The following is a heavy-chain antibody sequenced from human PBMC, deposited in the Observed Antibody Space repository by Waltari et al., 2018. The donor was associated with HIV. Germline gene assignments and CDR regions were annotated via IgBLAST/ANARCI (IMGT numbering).Heavy chain of an antibody. V-gene: IGHV3-74*01. CDR2: VNGDASST. CDR3: TRAVFWSTFFSDNFFDY. CDR1: RFNFSNYC. Sequence: EVELVESGGGLVQPGGSLRLSCAASRFNFSNYCIYWVRQVPGKGLVWVSRVNGDASSTDYADSVRGRFTISRDNAKNTVFLQMDSLRAEDTAVYYCTRAVFWSTFFSDNFFDYWGQGTPLTVSS. D-gene: IGHD3-3*01. J-gene: IGHJ4*02.